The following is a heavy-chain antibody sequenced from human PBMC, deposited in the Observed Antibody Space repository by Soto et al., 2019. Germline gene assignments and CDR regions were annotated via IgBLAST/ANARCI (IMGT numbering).Heavy chain of an antibody. J-gene: IGHJ4*02. CDR1: GFTFSSYG. Sequence: QVQLVESGGGVVQPGRSLRLSCAASGFTFSSYGMHWVRQAPGKGLEWVAVIWYDGSNKYYADSVKGRFTISRDNSKNTLYLQMNSLRAEDTAVYYCARDRLYGDYVSVVGYWGQGTLVTVSS. CDR3: ARDRLYGDYVSVVGY. D-gene: IGHD4-17*01. CDR2: IWYDGSNK. V-gene: IGHV3-33*01.